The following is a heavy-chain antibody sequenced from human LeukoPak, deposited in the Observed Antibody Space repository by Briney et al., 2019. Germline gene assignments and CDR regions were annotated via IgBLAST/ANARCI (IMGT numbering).Heavy chain of an antibody. CDR1: GATFSDFV. CDR2: ISPLLGAS. CDR3: ATYDVLTGFEY. V-gene: IGHV1-69*01. Sequence: SVKVSCKASGATFSDFVISWVRQAPGQGLNWMGGISPLLGASKHTQKFQDRDTITADESTSTAYMELSDLRPADTAVYYCATYDVLTGFEYWGQGTLVTVSS. J-gene: IGHJ4*02. D-gene: IGHD3-9*01.